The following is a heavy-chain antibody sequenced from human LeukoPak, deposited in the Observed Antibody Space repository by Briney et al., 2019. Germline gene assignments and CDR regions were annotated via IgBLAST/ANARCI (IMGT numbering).Heavy chain of an antibody. CDR3: ARDDCSGGSCYYSRRNWFDP. D-gene: IGHD2-15*01. J-gene: IGHJ5*02. CDR1: GGTFSSYA. Sequence: GASVKVTCKASGGTFSSYAISWVRQAPGQGLEWMGGIIPIVGTANYAQKFQGRVTITADESTSTAYMELSSLRSEDTAVYYCARDDCSGGSCYYSRRNWFDPWGQGTLVTVSS. CDR2: IIPIVGTA. V-gene: IGHV1-69*13.